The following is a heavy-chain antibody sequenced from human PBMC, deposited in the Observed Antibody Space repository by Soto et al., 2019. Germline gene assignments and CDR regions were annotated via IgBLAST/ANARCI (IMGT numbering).Heavy chain of an antibody. D-gene: IGHD3-22*01. CDR3: AAEIAVTYGMDV. CDR2: IVVGSGNT. V-gene: IGHV1-58*01. Sequence: SVKVSCKASGFTFTSSAVQWVRQARGQRLEWIGWIVVGSGNTNYAQKFQERVTITRDMSTSTAYMELSSLRSEDTAVYYCAAEIAVTYGMDVWGQGTTVTVSS. J-gene: IGHJ6*02. CDR1: GFTFTSSA.